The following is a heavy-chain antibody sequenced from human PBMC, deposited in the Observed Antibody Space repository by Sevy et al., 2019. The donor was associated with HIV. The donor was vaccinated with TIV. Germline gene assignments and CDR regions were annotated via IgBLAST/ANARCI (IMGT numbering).Heavy chain of an antibody. CDR2: ISNSGSSV. V-gene: IGHV3-48*03. D-gene: IGHD4-17*01. CDR3: ARDLPPSATTVAHFDC. J-gene: IGHJ4*02. Sequence: GGSLRLSCAASGFSFSSYAMNWVRQAPGKGLEWLSYISNSGSSVYYSDSVRGRFTISRDNARNSLYLQMNSLRAEDTAVYYCARDLPPSATTVAHFDCWGQGTLVTVSS. CDR1: GFSFSSYA.